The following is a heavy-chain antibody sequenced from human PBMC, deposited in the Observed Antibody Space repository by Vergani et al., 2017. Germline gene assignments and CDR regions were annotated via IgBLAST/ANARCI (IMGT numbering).Heavy chain of an antibody. CDR2: INPNSGGT. J-gene: IGHJ6*03. V-gene: IGHV1-2*02. Sequence: QVQLVQSGAEVKKPGASVTVSCKASGYTFTGYYMHWVRQAPGQGLGWMGWINPNSGGTNYAQKFQGRVTMTRDTSISTAYMELSRLRSADTAVYYCARDGSSSWPYYYSYMDVWGKGTTVTVSS. D-gene: IGHD6-13*01. CDR3: ARDGSSSWPYYYSYMDV. CDR1: GYTFTGYY.